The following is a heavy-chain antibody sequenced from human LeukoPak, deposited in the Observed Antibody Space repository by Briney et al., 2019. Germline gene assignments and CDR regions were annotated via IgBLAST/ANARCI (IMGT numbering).Heavy chain of an antibody. CDR1: GFTFSSYV. V-gene: IGHV3-23*01. CDR2: ISGSGVST. Sequence: QPGGSLRLSCAASGFTFSSYVMNWVRQTPRKGLEWVSAISGSGVSTSYADSVKGRFTISRDNSKNTLCLHMNSLRAEDTAIYFCAKDPGNQLLYPAHFSHWGQGTLVTVSS. J-gene: IGHJ1*01. CDR3: AKDPGNQLLYPAHFSH. D-gene: IGHD2-2*01.